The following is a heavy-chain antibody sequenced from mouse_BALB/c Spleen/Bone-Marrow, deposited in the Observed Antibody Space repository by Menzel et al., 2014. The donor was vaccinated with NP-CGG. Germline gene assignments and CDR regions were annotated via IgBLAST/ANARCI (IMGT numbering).Heavy chain of an antibody. CDR1: GFSFRSYA. CDR3: ARGPSHGNCLYYALDY. J-gene: IGHJ4*01. Sequence: EVKLMESGGGLVKPGGSLKLSCAASGFSFRSYAMSWVRQTPERRLEWVASIISGGNTYYPDSVKGRFTISRDNARTIIYLQMSSLTSEDTAMYYCARGPSHGNCLYYALDYWGQGTSVTVSS. CDR2: IISGGNT. V-gene: IGHV5-6-5*01. D-gene: IGHD2-1*01.